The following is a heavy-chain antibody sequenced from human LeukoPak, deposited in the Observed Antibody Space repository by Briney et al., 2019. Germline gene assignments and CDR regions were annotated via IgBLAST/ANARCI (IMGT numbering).Heavy chain of an antibody. CDR3: AKAPRRGIVVVETVSNPSPY. D-gene: IGHD3-22*01. J-gene: IGHJ4*02. CDR1: GFTFSSYG. Sequence: GGSLRLSCAASGFTFSSYGMHWVRQAPGKGLEWVAFIRYDGSNKYYADSVKGRFTISRDNSKNTLYLQMNSLRAEDTAVYYCAKAPRRGIVVVETVSNPSPYWGQGTLVTVSS. V-gene: IGHV3-30*02. CDR2: IRYDGSNK.